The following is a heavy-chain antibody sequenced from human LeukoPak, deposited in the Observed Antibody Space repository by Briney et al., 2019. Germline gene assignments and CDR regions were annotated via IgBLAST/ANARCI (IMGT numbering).Heavy chain of an antibody. CDR1: GLTLSSYS. J-gene: IGHJ5*01. D-gene: IGHD2-2*01. V-gene: IGHV3-23*01. Sequence: GGSLRLSCVGSGLTLSSYSMNWVRQAPGKGLEWVSAISASGGTTYYADSVKGRFTISRDNSENTLFLQMNSLRAEDTAVYYCAKEPREYCSSTSCPNWFDSWGQGTLVTVSS. CDR3: AKEPREYCSSTSCPNWFDS. CDR2: ISASGGTT.